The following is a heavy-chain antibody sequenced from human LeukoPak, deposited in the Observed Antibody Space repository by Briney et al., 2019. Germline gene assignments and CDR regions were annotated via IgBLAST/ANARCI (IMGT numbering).Heavy chain of an antibody. CDR1: GGSISSYY. CDR3: ARHSWGGYGGADY. Sequence: PSETLSLTCTVSGGSISSYYWSWIRQPPGKGLEWIGYIHYSGSTNYNPSLKSRVTISVDTSKNQFSLKVNSVTATDTAVYYCARHSWGGYGGADYWGQGTLVTVSS. J-gene: IGHJ4*02. D-gene: IGHD5-12*01. CDR2: IHYSGST. V-gene: IGHV4-59*08.